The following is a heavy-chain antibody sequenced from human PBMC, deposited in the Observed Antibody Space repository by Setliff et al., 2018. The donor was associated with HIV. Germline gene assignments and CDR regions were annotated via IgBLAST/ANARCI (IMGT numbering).Heavy chain of an antibody. J-gene: IGHJ3*02. CDR3: ARDRPPSTVDMLGAFDR. CDR1: RGSISRYY. Sequence: SSETLSLTCTVSRGSISRYYWSWIRQPPGKGLEWIGYIYYTGTTKYNPSLKSRVTMSVDMSKNQLSLKLSSLTAADTAVYYCARDRPPSTVDMLGAFDRWGQGTMVTVSS. D-gene: IGHD4-17*01. V-gene: IGHV4-59*01. CDR2: IYYTGTT.